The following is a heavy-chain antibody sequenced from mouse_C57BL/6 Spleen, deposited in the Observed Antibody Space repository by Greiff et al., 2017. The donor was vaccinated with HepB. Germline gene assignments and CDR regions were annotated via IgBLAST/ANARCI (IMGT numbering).Heavy chain of an antibody. Sequence: EVPLQQSGPELVKPGASVKISCKASGYTFTDYYMNWVKQSHGKSLEWIGDINPNNGGTSYNQKFKGKATLTVDKSSSTAYMELRSLTSEDSAVYYCATSDYDWGYYAMDYWGQGTSVTVSS. CDR1: GYTFTDYY. J-gene: IGHJ4*01. V-gene: IGHV1-26*01. D-gene: IGHD2-4*01. CDR2: INPNNGGT. CDR3: ATSDYDWGYYAMDY.